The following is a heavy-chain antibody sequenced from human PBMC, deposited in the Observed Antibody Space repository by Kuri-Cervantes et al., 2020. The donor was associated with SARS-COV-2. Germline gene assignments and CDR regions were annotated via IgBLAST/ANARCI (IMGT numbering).Heavy chain of an antibody. CDR1: GGTFSSYA. Sequence: SVKVSCKASGGTFSSYAVTWVRQVPGQGLEWMGRIIPLFGTTIYAEKFPGRVTITADESTSTAYMELSSLRSEDTAVYYCARPERFFGVVIPQGGAFDIWGQGTMVTVSS. CDR2: IIPLFGTT. CDR3: ARPERFFGVVIPQGGAFDI. V-gene: IGHV1-69*13. J-gene: IGHJ3*02. D-gene: IGHD3-3*01.